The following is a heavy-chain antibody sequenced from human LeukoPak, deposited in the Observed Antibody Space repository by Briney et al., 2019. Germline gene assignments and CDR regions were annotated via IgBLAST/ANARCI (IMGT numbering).Heavy chain of an antibody. J-gene: IGHJ6*02. D-gene: IGHD2-15*01. Sequence: TLSLTCTVSGGSISSGDYYWSWIRQPPGKGLEWFGYICYSGSTYYNPSLKSRVTISVDTSKNQFSLKLSSVSTADTAVYYCAGGVAHYYYYGMDVWGQGTTVTVSS. CDR1: GGSISSGDYY. CDR3: AGGVAHYYYYGMDV. CDR2: ICYSGST. V-gene: IGHV4-30-4*01.